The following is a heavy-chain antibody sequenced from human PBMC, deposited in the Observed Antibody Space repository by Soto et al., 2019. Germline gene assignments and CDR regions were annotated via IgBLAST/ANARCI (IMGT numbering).Heavy chain of an antibody. J-gene: IGHJ6*02. CDR1: GFTFSSYA. Sequence: GGSLRLSCAASGFTFSSYAMHWVRQAPGKGLEWVAVISYDGSNKYYADSVKGRFTISRDNSKNTLYLQMNSLRAEDTAVYYCARALRYFDWLQNLGHYYYGMDVWGQGTTVTVSS. D-gene: IGHD3-9*01. CDR2: ISYDGSNK. CDR3: ARALRYFDWLQNLGHYYYGMDV. V-gene: IGHV3-30-3*01.